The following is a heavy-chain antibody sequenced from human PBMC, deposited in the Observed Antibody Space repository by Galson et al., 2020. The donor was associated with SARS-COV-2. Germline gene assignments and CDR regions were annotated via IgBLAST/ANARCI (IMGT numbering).Heavy chain of an antibody. CDR3: ARLETFYYDDDGFYVPEYFLY. V-gene: IGHV4-59*08. Sequence: SETLSLTCSVSGASVSNHYWSWIPQPPGKGLEWIATLYYSGATLYNPSPASPVTISEDTSKNQFSLKLTSMTAADTAVYFCARLETFYYDDDGFYVPEYFLYWGQGALVAVSS. CDR2: LYYSGAT. CDR1: GASVSNHY. D-gene: IGHD3-22*01. J-gene: IGHJ1*01.